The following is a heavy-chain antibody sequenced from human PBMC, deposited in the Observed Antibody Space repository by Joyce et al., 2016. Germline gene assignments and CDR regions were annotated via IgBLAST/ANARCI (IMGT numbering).Heavy chain of an antibody. V-gene: IGHV3-23*01. D-gene: IGHD6-6*01. CDR3: AKVAEGSAVYFYYMDV. CDR1: GFTFSSYA. CDR2: ISGSGGSI. Sequence: EVQLLESGGGLVQPAGSLRLSCAASGFTFSSYAMSWVRQAPGEGLGWVSVISGSGGSIYDADSVKGRFTFSRDNSKNTLYLQMNSLRAEDTAVYYCAKVAEGSAVYFYYMDVWGKGTTVTVSS. J-gene: IGHJ6*03.